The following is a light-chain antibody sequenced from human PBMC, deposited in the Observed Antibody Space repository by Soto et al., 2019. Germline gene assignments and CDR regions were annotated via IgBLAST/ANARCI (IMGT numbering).Light chain of an antibody. Sequence: DIQMTQSPSSLSASVGDRVTITCQASQDINKNLIWYKQKPGTAPKLLIYDASDLETGVPSRFSGSGSGTGFTFTISSLQPEDFATYYCQQYESLPLTFGQGTRLEIK. V-gene: IGKV1-33*01. CDR2: DAS. J-gene: IGKJ5*01. CDR3: QQYESLPLT. CDR1: QDINKN.